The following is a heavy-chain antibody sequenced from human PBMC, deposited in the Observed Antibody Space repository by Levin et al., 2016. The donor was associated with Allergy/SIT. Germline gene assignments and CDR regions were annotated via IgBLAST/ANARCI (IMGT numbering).Heavy chain of an antibody. CDR3: ARHKQQWPYNWFDP. Sequence: WIRQPPGKGLEWIGYIYYSGSTNYNPSLKSRVTISVDTSKNQFSLKLSSVTAADTAVYYCARHKQQWPYNWFDPWGQGTLVTVSS. V-gene: IGHV4-59*08. D-gene: IGHD6-19*01. J-gene: IGHJ5*02. CDR2: IYYSGST.